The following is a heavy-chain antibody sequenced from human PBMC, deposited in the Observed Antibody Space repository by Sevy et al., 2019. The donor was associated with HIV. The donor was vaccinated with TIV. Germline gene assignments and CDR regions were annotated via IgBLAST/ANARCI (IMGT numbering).Heavy chain of an antibody. Sequence: GGSLRLSCAASGFTFSSYWMSWVRQAPGKGLEWVANIKQNGSEKYYVDSVKGRFTISRDNAKNSMYLQMNSLRAEDKAGNDCARDPQSRRGPILWFRELSSGFDYWGQGTLVTVSS. J-gene: IGHJ4*02. CDR3: ARDPQSRRGPILWFRELSSGFDY. D-gene: IGHD3-10*01. V-gene: IGHV3-7*03. CDR1: GFTFSSYW. CDR2: IKQNGSEK.